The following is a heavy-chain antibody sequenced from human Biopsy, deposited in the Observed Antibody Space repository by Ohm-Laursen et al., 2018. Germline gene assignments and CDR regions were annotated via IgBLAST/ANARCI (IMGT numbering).Heavy chain of an antibody. D-gene: IGHD5-12*01. CDR3: ARGGYDYDY. Sequence: ASVKVSCKASGYTFTDYDINWVRQASGQGLEWVGWMTPKTGKTGYTQKLQGRLTMTRDTSTSTAYTELSSLRSEDTAIYYCARGGYDYDYWGQGTLVTVSS. CDR2: MTPKTGKT. V-gene: IGHV1-8*01. J-gene: IGHJ4*02. CDR1: GYTFTDYD.